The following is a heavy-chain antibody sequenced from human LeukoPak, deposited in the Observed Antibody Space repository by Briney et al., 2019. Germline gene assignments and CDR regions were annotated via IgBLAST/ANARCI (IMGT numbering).Heavy chain of an antibody. D-gene: IGHD3-10*01. Sequence: SETLSLTCTVSGGSISSGGYYWSWIRQHPGKGLEWIGYIYYSGGTYYNPSLKSRVTISVDTSKNQFSLKLSSVTAADTAVYYCARGVITRDYYGMDVWGQGTTVTVSS. J-gene: IGHJ6*02. V-gene: IGHV4-31*03. CDR2: IYYSGGT. CDR3: ARGVITRDYYGMDV. CDR1: GGSISSGGYY.